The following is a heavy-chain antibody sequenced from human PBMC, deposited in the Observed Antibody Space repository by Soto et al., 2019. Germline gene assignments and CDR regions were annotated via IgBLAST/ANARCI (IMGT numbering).Heavy chain of an antibody. Sequence: SETLSLTCTVSGGSIRSSDYYWSWIRQPPGKGLEWIGYILYSGSAYYNPSLKSRATISVDTSKSQFSLKLSSVTAADTAVYYCARLAHRAPFDYWGQGTLVTVSS. CDR1: GGSIRSSDYY. CDR3: ARLAHRAPFDY. J-gene: IGHJ4*02. CDR2: ILYSGSA. V-gene: IGHV4-30-4*01.